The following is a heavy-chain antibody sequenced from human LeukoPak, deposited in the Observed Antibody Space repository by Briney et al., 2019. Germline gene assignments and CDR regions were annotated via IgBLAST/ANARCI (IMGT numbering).Heavy chain of an antibody. CDR2: IRYDGSNK. J-gene: IGHJ4*02. CDR3: AKEITYYYDSSGYAGDY. CDR1: GFTFSSYV. V-gene: IGHV3-30*02. Sequence: GGSLRLSCAASGFTFSSYVMHWVRQAPGKGLEWVAFIRYDGSNKYYADSVKGRFTISRDNSKNTLYLQMNSLRAEDTAVYYCAKEITYYYDSSGYAGDYWGQGTLVTVSS. D-gene: IGHD3-22*01.